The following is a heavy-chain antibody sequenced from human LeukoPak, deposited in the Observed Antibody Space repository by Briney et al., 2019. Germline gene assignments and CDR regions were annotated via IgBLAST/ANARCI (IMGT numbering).Heavy chain of an antibody. CDR3: AQLKLGTQDC. J-gene: IGHJ4*02. V-gene: IGHV3-21*01. Sequence: GGSLRLSCAASGFNFTAYGMNWVRLAPGKGLEWVSSISASSDYTYYADSVTGRFTISRDNAKNSLYLQMNSLRAEDTAVYYCAQLKLGTQDCWGQGTLVTVSS. CDR1: GFNFTAYG. CDR2: ISASSDYT. D-gene: IGHD7-27*01.